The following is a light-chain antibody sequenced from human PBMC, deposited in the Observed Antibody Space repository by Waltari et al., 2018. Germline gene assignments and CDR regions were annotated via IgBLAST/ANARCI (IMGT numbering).Light chain of an antibody. Sequence: EIIMTQSPATLSVSPGERATLSCRASQKIASNLAWYQQKHGQAPRLLIYNASSRATGVPATFSGSGSGTEFTLTISSLQSEDFGVYYCQQHNDWPWTFGQGTKVEIK. CDR3: QQHNDWPWT. J-gene: IGKJ1*01. CDR2: NAS. V-gene: IGKV3-15*01. CDR1: QKIASN.